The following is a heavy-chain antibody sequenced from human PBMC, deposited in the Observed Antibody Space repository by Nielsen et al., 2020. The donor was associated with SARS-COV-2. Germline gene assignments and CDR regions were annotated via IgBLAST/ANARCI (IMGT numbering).Heavy chain of an antibody. CDR1: GFTFSSYA. V-gene: IGHV3-23*01. CDR3: AKDGHQNWFDP. D-gene: IGHD2-2*01. J-gene: IGHJ5*02. Sequence: GESLKISCAASGFTFSSYAMSWVRQAPGKGLEWVSGISGSGGSTYYADSVKGRFTISRDNSKNTLYLQMNSLRAEDTAVYYCAKDGHQNWFDPWGQGTLVTVSS. CDR2: ISGSGGST.